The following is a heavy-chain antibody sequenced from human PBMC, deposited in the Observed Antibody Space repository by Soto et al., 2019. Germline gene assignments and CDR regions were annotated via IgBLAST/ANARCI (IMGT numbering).Heavy chain of an antibody. Sequence: EVQLLESGGGLVQPGGSLRLSCAASGFTFSSYAISWVRQAPGKGLEWVSAISGSGGSTYYADSVKGRFTISRDNSKNTLYLQMNSLRAEDTAVYYCAKTYYYDSSGRYLDYWGQGTLVTVSS. J-gene: IGHJ4*02. V-gene: IGHV3-23*01. CDR1: GFTFSSYA. CDR3: AKTYYYDSSGRYLDY. CDR2: ISGSGGST. D-gene: IGHD3-22*01.